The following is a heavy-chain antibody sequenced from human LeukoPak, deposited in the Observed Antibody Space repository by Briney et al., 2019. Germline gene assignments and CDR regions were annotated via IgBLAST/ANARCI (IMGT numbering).Heavy chain of an antibody. V-gene: IGHV5-51*01. CDR1: GYSFTSYL. J-gene: IGHJ4*02. Sequence: GESLKISCKGSGYSFTSYLIGWVRQMPGKGLERMGIIYPSDSDTRYSPSFQGQVTFSADKSITTTYLQWSSLKASETAMYDCARRTTVIDYWGQGTLVTVSS. CDR2: IYPSDSDT. CDR3: ARRTTVIDY. D-gene: IGHD4-11*01.